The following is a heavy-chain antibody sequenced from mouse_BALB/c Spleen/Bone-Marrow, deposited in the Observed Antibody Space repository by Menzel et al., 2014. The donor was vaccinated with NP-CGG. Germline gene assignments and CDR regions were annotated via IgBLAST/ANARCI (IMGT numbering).Heavy chain of an antibody. V-gene: IGHV1-26*01. D-gene: IGHD1-1*01. Sequence: VQLKESGPELVKPGSSMKVSCKASGYSFTGYTMNWVKQSHGKNLEWIGLINPYNGGTSYNQEFKGKATLTVNKSSSTAYMELLSLTSEDSAVYYCARENYGSSYGFAYWGQGTQVTVSA. J-gene: IGHJ3*01. CDR3: ARENYGSSYGFAY. CDR1: GYSFTGYT. CDR2: INPYNGGT.